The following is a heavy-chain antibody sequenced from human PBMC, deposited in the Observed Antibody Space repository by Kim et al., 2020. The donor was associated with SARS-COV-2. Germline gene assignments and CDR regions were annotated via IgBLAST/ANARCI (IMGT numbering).Heavy chain of an antibody. J-gene: IGHJ3*02. CDR3: AKSGYYDSSGYQNAFDI. D-gene: IGHD3-22*01. Sequence: VKGRFTISRDNAKNSLYLQMNSLRAEDTALYYCAKSGYYDSSGYQNAFDIWGQGTMVTVSS. V-gene: IGHV3-9*01.